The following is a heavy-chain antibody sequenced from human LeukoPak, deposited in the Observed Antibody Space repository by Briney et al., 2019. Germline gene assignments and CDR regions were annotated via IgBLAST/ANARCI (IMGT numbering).Heavy chain of an antibody. J-gene: IGHJ4*02. Sequence: TASETLSLTCTVSGGSISSYYWSWIRQPPGKGLEWIGYIYYSGSTNYNPSLKSRVTISVDTSKDQFSLKLSSVTAADTAVYYCASFGMLRDSSGYYYKGLDYWGQGTLVTVSS. CDR1: GGSISSYY. CDR3: ASFGMLRDSSGYYYKGLDY. D-gene: IGHD3-22*01. CDR2: IYYSGST. V-gene: IGHV4-59*01.